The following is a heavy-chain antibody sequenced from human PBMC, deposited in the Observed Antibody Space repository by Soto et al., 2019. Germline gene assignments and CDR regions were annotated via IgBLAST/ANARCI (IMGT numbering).Heavy chain of an antibody. Sequence: SETLSLTCTVSGGSISSYYWSWIRQPPGKGLEWIGYIYYSGSTNYNPSLKSRVTISVDTSKNQFSLKLSSVTAAGTAVYYCARDGGSCSSTSCYDSYYYYYMDVWGKGTTVTVSS. V-gene: IGHV4-59*01. CDR2: IYYSGST. CDR1: GGSISSYY. J-gene: IGHJ6*03. CDR3: ARDGGSCSSTSCYDSYYYYYMDV. D-gene: IGHD2-2*03.